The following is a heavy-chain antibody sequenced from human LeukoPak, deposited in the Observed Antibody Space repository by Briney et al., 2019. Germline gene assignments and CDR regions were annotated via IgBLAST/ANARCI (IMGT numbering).Heavy chain of an antibody. Sequence: PSETLSLTCTVSGGSISSYSWSWIRQPPGMGLEWIAYIYYSGSTNYNPSLKSRVTISVDTSKNQFSLKLSSVTAADTAVYYCARVVYYDSTPRWFDPWGQGTLVTVSS. CDR1: GGSISSYS. CDR2: IYYSGST. D-gene: IGHD3-22*01. J-gene: IGHJ5*02. V-gene: IGHV4-59*01. CDR3: ARVVYYDSTPRWFDP.